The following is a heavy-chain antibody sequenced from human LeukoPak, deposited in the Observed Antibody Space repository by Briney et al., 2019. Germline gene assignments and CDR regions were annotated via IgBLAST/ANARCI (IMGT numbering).Heavy chain of an antibody. V-gene: IGHV3-7*01. D-gene: IGHD5-12*01. CDR2: IKKDGSEK. Sequence: GGSLRLSCAASGFTFSSYWMSWVRQAPGKGLEWVANIKKDGSEKNYVDSVKGRFIISRDNAKNSLYLQMESLRAEDTAVYYCTRPLLSGYTFYFDYWGQGALVTVSS. J-gene: IGHJ4*02. CDR3: TRPLLSGYTFYFDY. CDR1: GFTFSSYW.